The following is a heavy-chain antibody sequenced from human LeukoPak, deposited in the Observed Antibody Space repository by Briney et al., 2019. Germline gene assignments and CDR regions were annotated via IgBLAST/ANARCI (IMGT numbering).Heavy chain of an antibody. CDR3: ARGRPIVGAARARYYYYGMDV. J-gene: IGHJ6*02. V-gene: IGHV1-8*02. D-gene: IGHD1-26*01. Sequence: ASVKVSCKASGYTFTGHYLHWVRQATGQGLEWMGWMNPNSGNTGYAQKFQGRVTMTRNTSISTAYMELSSLRSEDTAVYYCARGRPIVGAARARYYYYGMDVWGQGTTVTVSS. CDR1: GYTFTGHY. CDR2: MNPNSGNT.